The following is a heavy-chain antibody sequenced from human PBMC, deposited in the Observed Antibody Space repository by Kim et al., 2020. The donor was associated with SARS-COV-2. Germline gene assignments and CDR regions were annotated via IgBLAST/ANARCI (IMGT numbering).Heavy chain of an antibody. J-gene: IGHJ6*02. CDR3: AREGCSSTSCYNTNYYYGMDV. Sequence: SVKVSCKASGGTFSSYAISWVRQAPGQGLEWMGGIIPIFGTANYAQKFQGRVTITADESTSTAYMELSSLRSEDTAVYYCAREGCSSTSCYNTNYYYGMDVWGQGTTVTVSS. D-gene: IGHD2-2*02. V-gene: IGHV1-69*13. CDR1: GGTFSSYA. CDR2: IIPIFGTA.